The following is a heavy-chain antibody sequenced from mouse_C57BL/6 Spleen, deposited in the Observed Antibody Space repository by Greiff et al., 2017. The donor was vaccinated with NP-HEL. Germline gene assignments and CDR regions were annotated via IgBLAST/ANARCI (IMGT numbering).Heavy chain of an antibody. D-gene: IGHD1-1*01. CDR3: ARYYYDSSGCFDY. CDR1: GYTFTSYW. CDR2: IYPGSGST. J-gene: IGHJ2*01. Sequence: VQLQQPGAELVKPGASVKLSCKASGYTFTSYWITWVKQRPGQGLEWIGDIYPGSGSTNYNEKFKSKATLTVDTSSSTAYMQHSSLTSEDSAVYYCARYYYDSSGCFDYWGQGTTLTVSS. V-gene: IGHV1-55*01.